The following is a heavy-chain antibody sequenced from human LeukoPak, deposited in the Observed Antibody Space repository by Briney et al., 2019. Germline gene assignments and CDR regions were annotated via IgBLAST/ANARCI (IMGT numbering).Heavy chain of an antibody. CDR1: GYTFTGYY. D-gene: IGHD3-16*01. CDR2: INPNSGGT. V-gene: IGHV1-2*02. Sequence: EASVKVSCKASGYTFTGYYMHWVRQAPGQGLEWMGWINPNSGGTNYAQKFQGRVTMTRDTSISTAYMELSRLRSDDTAIYYCARDPSGGVSPNFDYWGQGTLVTVSS. CDR3: ARDPSGGVSPNFDY. J-gene: IGHJ4*02.